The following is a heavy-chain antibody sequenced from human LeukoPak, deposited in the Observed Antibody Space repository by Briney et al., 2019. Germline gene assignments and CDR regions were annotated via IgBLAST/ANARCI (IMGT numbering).Heavy chain of an antibody. CDR1: GYTFTSYG. Sequence: GASVKVSCKAFGYTFTSYGISWVRQAPGQGLEWMGWISAYNGNTNYAQKLQGRVTMTTDTSTSTAYMELRSLRSDDTAVYYCARDRKGVYDILTGYYFNWFDPWGQGTLVTVSS. CDR3: ARDRKGVYDILTGYYFNWFDP. J-gene: IGHJ5*02. CDR2: ISAYNGNT. V-gene: IGHV1-18*01. D-gene: IGHD3-9*01.